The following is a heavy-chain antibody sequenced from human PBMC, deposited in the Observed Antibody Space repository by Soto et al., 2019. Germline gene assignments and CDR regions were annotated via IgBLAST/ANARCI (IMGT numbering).Heavy chain of an antibody. D-gene: IGHD1-7*01. CDR1: GGTFSSYA. CDR3: ASHGITGTWVYYYGMDV. CDR2: IIPILGTA. J-gene: IGHJ6*02. V-gene: IGHV1-69*11. Sequence: QVQLVQSGAEVKKPGSSVKVSCKGSGGTFSSYAISWVRQAPGQGLEWMGGIIPILGTADYAQKFQGRVTTTADESTSTAYMELSSLRSEDTAVYYCASHGITGTWVYYYGMDVWGQGTTVTVSS.